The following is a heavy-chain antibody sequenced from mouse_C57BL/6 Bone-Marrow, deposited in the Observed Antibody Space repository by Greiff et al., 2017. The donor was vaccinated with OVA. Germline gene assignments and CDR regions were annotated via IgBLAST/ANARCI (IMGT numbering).Heavy chain of an antibody. V-gene: IGHV1-15*01. Sequence: VQLKQSGAELVRPGASVTLSCKASGYTFTDYEMHWVKQTPVHGLEWIGAIDPETGGTAYNQKFKGKAILTADKSSSTAYMELRSLTSEDSAVYYCTRGYSIYYAMDYWGQGTSVTVSS. D-gene: IGHD2-5*01. CDR1: GYTFTDYE. J-gene: IGHJ4*01. CDR3: TRGYSIYYAMDY. CDR2: IDPETGGT.